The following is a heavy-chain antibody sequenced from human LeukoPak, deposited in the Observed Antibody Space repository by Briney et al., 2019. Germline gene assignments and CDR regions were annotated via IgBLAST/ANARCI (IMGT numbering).Heavy chain of an antibody. CDR1: GYTFTGYY. CDR3: ARRYSSSWYGFDY. J-gene: IGHJ4*02. V-gene: IGHV1-2*02. D-gene: IGHD6-13*01. Sequence: ASVKVSCKASGYTFTGYYMHWVRQAPGQGLEWMGWINPNSGGTNYAQKFQGRVTMTRDTSISTAYMELSRLRSDDTAVYYCARRYSSSWYGFDYWGQGTLVTVSS. CDR2: INPNSGGT.